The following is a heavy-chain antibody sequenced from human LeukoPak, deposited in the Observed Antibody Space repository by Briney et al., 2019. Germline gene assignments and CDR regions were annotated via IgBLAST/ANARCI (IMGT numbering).Heavy chain of an antibody. J-gene: IGHJ4*02. V-gene: IGHV1-2*02. D-gene: IGHD3-10*01. CDR1: GYTFTSYG. CDR3: AGSRWFGELF. Sequence: GASVKVSCKASGYTFTSYGISWVRQAPGQGLEWMGWINPNSGGTNYAQKFQGRVTMTRDTSISTAYMELSRLRSDDTAVYYCAGSRWFGELFWGQGTLVTVSS. CDR2: INPNSGGT.